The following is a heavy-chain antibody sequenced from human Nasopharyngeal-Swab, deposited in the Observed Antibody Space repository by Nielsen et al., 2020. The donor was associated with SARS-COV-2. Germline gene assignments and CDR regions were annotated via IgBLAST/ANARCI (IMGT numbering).Heavy chain of an antibody. Sequence: ASVKVSRKASGYTFISYGISWVRQAPGQGLEWMGWISAYNGNTNYAQKLQGRVTMTTDTSTSTAYMELRSLRSDDTAVYYCARDYYDSSGYYVFDYWGQGTLVTVSS. V-gene: IGHV1-18*01. CDR1: GYTFISYG. CDR3: ARDYYDSSGYYVFDY. CDR2: ISAYNGNT. J-gene: IGHJ4*02. D-gene: IGHD3-22*01.